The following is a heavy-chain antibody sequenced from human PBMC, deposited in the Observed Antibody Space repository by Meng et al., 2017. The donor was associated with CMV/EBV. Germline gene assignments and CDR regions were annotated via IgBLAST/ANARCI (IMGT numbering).Heavy chain of an antibody. J-gene: IGHJ6*02. CDR3: ARGGDIVVVPAAFPYYYYGMDV. CDR1: GYSFTSYW. D-gene: IGHD2-2*01. V-gene: IGHV1-69*10. Sequence: SVKVSCKGSGYSFTSYWIGWVRQMPGKGLEWMGGIIPILGIANYAQKFQGRVTITADKSTSTAYMELSSLRSEDTAVYYCARGGDIVVVPAAFPYYYYGMDVWGRGTTVTVSS. CDR2: IIPILGIA.